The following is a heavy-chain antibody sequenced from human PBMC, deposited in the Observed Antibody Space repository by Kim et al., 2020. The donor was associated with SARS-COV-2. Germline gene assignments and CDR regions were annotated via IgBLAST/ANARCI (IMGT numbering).Heavy chain of an antibody. V-gene: IGHV3-48*02. Sequence: GSLRLSCAASGFTFSSYSMNWVRQAPGKGLEWVSYISSSSSTIYYADSVKGRFTISRDNAKNSLYLQMNSLRDEDTAVYYCARDEGGSYYVDNYFDYWGQGTLVTVSS. J-gene: IGHJ4*02. CDR3: ARDEGGSYYVDNYFDY. CDR2: ISSSSSTI. CDR1: GFTFSSYS. D-gene: IGHD1-26*01.